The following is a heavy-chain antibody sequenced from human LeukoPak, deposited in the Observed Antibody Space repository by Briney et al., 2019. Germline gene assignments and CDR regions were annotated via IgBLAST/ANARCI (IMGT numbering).Heavy chain of an antibody. V-gene: IGHV3-21*01. J-gene: IGHJ3*02. CDR1: GFTFSSYS. Sequence: GGSLRLSCAASGFTFSSYSMNWVRQAPGKGLEWVSSISSSSSYIYYADSVKGRFTISRDNAKNSPYLQMNSLRAEDTAVYYCAGGPLAYAFDIWGQGTMVTVSS. CDR3: AGGPLAYAFDI. CDR2: ISSSSSYI. D-gene: IGHD6-13*01.